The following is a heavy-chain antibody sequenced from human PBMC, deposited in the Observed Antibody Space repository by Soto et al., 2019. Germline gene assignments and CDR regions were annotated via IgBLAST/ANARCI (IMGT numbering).Heavy chain of an antibody. CDR1: GFTFSSYA. CDR3: ARERYSSSWYSQTRPTRVNYGMDV. J-gene: IGHJ6*02. V-gene: IGHV3-30-3*01. Sequence: PGGSLRLSCAASGFTFSSYAMHWVRQAPGKGLEWVAVISYDGSNKYYADSVKGRFTISRDNSKNTLYLQMNSLRAEDTAVYYCARERYSSSWYSQTRPTRVNYGMDVWGQGTTVTVSS. D-gene: IGHD6-13*01. CDR2: ISYDGSNK.